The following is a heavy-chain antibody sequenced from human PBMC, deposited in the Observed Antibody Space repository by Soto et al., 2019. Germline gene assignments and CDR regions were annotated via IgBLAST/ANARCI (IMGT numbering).Heavy chain of an antibody. CDR2: ISISSSYT. CDR1: GFTFSDYY. V-gene: IGHV3-11*06. CDR3: ARDVEPNGVYYGMDV. D-gene: IGHD1-1*01. J-gene: IGHJ6*02. Sequence: GGSLRLSCAASGFTFSDYYMSWIRQAPGKGLERVSYISISSSYTNYADSVKGRFTISRDNAKNSLYLQMNSLRAEDMAVFYFARDVEPNGVYYGMDVWGQGTTVTVSS.